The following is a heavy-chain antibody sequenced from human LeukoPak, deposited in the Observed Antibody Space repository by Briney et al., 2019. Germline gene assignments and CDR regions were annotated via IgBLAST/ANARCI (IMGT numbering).Heavy chain of an antibody. CDR3: ARGRGLRGLYGDYSTPYYFDY. Sequence: KSSETLSLTCAVSGGSISSGGYSWSWIRQPPGKGLEWIGYIYHSGSTYYNPSLKSRVTISVDRSKNQFSLKLSSVTAADTAVYYCARGRGLRGLYGDYSTPYYFDYWGQGTLVTVSS. D-gene: IGHD4-17*01. J-gene: IGHJ4*02. V-gene: IGHV4-30-2*01. CDR2: IYHSGST. CDR1: GGSISSGGYS.